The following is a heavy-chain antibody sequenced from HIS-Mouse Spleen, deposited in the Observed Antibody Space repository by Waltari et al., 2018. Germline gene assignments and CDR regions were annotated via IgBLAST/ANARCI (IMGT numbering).Heavy chain of an antibody. CDR3: EGVYGSGSYYFDY. J-gene: IGHJ4*02. Sequence: AASGFTFSSYGMHWVRQAPGKGLEWVAVISYDGSNKYYADSVKGRLTISRDNSKNTLYLQMNSLRAEDTAVYYCEGVYGSGSYYFDYWGQGTLVTVSS. V-gene: IGHV3-30*03. CDR1: GFTFSSYG. D-gene: IGHD3-10*01. CDR2: ISYDGSNK.